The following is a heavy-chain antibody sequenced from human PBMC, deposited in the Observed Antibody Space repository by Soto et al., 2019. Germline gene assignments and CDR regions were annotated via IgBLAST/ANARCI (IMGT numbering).Heavy chain of an antibody. CDR3: ARLVGAYDSYFDH. D-gene: IGHD5-12*01. V-gene: IGHV5-51*01. J-gene: IGHJ4*02. CDR1: GYDFARTW. Sequence: PGESLKISCKASGYDFARTWIGWVPQLPGKGLDWLGIIYPGDSETRYSPSFRGQVTFSVDMSISTAYLQWSSLKTSDIAIYYCARLVGAYDSYFDHWGQGTRVTVSS. CDR2: IYPGDSET.